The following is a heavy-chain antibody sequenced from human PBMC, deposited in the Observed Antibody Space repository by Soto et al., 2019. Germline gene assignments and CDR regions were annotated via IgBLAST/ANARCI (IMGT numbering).Heavy chain of an antibody. V-gene: IGHV1-69*01. CDR2: LIPMFGIG. Sequence: QVQLVQSGAEVKMPGSSVRVSCKASGGSFSKYGISWVRQAPGQGLEWMGGLIPMFGIGNYAEKFLGRVTITADESTSTSHMQLSSLRSEDTAVYFCARAYRENCFYAMEVWCQGTTVTVSS. D-gene: IGHD1-26*01. CDR3: ARAYRENCFYAMEV. CDR1: GGSFSKYG. J-gene: IGHJ6*02.